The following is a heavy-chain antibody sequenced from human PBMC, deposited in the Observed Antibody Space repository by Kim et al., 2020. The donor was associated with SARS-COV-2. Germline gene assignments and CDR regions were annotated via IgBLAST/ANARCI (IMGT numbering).Heavy chain of an antibody. CDR2: INAGNGNT. CDR3: ARVLVPAPAWFDP. D-gene: IGHD2-2*01. J-gene: IGHJ5*02. Sequence: ASVKVSCKASGYTFTSYAMHWVRQAPGQRLEWMGWINAGNGNTKYSQKFQGRVTITRDTSASTAYMELSSLRSEDTAVYYCARVLVPAPAWFDPWGQGTLVTVSS. CDR1: GYTFTSYA. V-gene: IGHV1-3*01.